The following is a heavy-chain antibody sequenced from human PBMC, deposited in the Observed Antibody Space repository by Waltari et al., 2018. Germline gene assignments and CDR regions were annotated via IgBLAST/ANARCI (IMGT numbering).Heavy chain of an antibody. J-gene: IGHJ6*02. CDR2: ISSDGSRT. V-gene: IGHV3-74*01. Sequence: EVQLVESGGGLVQPGGSLRLSCAASGFSFSSYWLHWGGEAPGNGLVWVSRISSDGSRTSYADSVKGRFTISRDNAKNTLYLQMNSLRAEDTALYYCARESTTMVRGVGYYYYGKDVWGQGTTVTVSS. CDR3: ARESTTMVRGVGYYYYGKDV. CDR1: GFSFSSYW. D-gene: IGHD3-10*01.